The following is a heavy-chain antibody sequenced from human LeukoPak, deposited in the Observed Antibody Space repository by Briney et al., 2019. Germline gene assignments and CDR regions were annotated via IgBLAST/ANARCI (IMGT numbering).Heavy chain of an antibody. CDR2: IYHSGST. D-gene: IGHD6-19*01. Sequence: SETLSLTCTVSGYSISSGYYWGWIRQPPGKGLEWIGSIYHSGSTYYNPSLKSRVTISVDTSKNQFSLKLSSVTAADTAVYYCARGGWPFDYWGQGTLVTVSS. CDR1: GYSISSGYY. V-gene: IGHV4-38-2*02. J-gene: IGHJ4*02. CDR3: ARGGWPFDY.